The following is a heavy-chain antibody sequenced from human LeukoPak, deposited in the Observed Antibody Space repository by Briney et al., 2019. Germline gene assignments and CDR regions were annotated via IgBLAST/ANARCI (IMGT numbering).Heavy chain of an antibody. Sequence: GASVKVSCKASAYTFTGYYMHWVRQAPGQGLEWMGWINPNSGGTNYAQKFQGRVTMTRDTSISTAYMELSRLRSDDTAVYYCAREGYYYGSGSSYRSGAFDIWGQGTMVTVSS. CDR1: AYTFTGYY. V-gene: IGHV1-2*02. D-gene: IGHD3-10*01. CDR3: AREGYYYGSGSSYRSGAFDI. J-gene: IGHJ3*02. CDR2: INPNSGGT.